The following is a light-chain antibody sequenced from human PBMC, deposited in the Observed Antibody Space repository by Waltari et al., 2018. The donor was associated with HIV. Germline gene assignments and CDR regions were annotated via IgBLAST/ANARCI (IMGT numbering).Light chain of an antibody. CDR1: RSVLYSSNNKNY. Sequence: DIVMTQSPDSLAVSLGERATINCKSSRSVLYSSNNKNYLAWYQQKPGQPPKLLIYWASTRESGVPDRFSGSGSGTDFTLTISSLQAEDVAVYYCQQCYSTPYTFGQGTKLEIK. CDR3: QQCYSTPYT. J-gene: IGKJ2*01. CDR2: WAS. V-gene: IGKV4-1*01.